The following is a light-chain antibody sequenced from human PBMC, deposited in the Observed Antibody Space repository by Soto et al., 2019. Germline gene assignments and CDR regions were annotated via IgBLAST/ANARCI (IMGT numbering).Light chain of an antibody. V-gene: IGKV3-11*01. CDR1: QSVSSY. CDR3: QQRSNWPLT. Sequence: EIVLTQSPATLSLSPGERATLSCRASQSVSSYLAWYQQKPGQAPRLLIYDASNRATGIPARFSGSGSRTDFTLTISSLEPEDFAVHYCQQRSNWPLTLGGGTKVDIK. CDR2: DAS. J-gene: IGKJ4*01.